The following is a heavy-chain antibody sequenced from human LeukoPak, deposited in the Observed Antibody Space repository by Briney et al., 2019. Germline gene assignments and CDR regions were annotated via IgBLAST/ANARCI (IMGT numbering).Heavy chain of an antibody. CDR1: GGSFSGYY. CDR3: ARSYYDFWSGYQNWFDP. V-gene: IGHV4-34*01. Sequence: KASETLSLTCAVYGGSFSGYYWSWIRQPPGKGLEWIGEVNHSGSTNYNPSLKSRVTISVDTSKNQFSLKLSSVTAADTAVYYCARSYYDFWSGYQNWFDPWGQGTLVTVSS. D-gene: IGHD3-3*01. CDR2: VNHSGST. J-gene: IGHJ5*02.